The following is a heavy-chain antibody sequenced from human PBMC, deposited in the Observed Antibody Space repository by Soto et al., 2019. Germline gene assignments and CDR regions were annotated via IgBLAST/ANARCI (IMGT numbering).Heavy chain of an antibody. D-gene: IGHD3-10*01. CDR1: GFTFSSYA. CDR3: AKAKHRYSGNVYYYYYMDV. V-gene: IGHV3-23*01. J-gene: IGHJ6*03. Sequence: EVQLLESGGGLVQPGGSLRLSCAASGFTFSSYAMSWVRQAPGKGLEWVSAISGSGGSTYYADSVKGRFTISRDNSKNTLYLQMNSLRAEDTAVYYCAKAKHRYSGNVYYYYYMDVWAKGPRSPSP. CDR2: ISGSGGST.